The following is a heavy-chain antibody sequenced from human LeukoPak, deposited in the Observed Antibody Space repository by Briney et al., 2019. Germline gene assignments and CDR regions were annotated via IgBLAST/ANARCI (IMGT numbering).Heavy chain of an antibody. CDR3: ARGLQYQLLKALGYYYMDV. CDR2: IIPISGTA. V-gene: IGHV1-69*05. J-gene: IGHJ6*03. Sequence: GASVKVSCKASGGTFSSHAIAWVRQAPGQRPEWMGGIIPISGTANYAQKFQGRGTITTDESTSTAYTELSSLTSDDTAVYYCARGLQYQLLKALGYYYMDVWGEGTTVTVSS. D-gene: IGHD2-2*01. CDR1: GGTFSSHA.